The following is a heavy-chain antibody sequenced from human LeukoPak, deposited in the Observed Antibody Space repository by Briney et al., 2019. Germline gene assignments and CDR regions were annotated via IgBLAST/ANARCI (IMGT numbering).Heavy chain of an antibody. CDR2: TYYRSKWYN. D-gene: IGHD6-13*01. J-gene: IGHJ6*03. CDR1: GDSVSSNSAA. V-gene: IGHV6-1*01. Sequence: SQTLSLTCAISGDSVSSNSAAWNWIRQSPSRGLEWLGRTYYRSKWYNDYAVSVKSRITINPDTSKNQFSLQLNSVTLEDTAVYYCARGDSSSWYRYYYYYMDVWGKGTTVTVSS. CDR3: ARGDSSSWYRYYYYYMDV.